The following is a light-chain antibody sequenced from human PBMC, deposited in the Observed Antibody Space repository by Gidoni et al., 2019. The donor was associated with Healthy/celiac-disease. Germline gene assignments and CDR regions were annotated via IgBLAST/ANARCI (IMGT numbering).Light chain of an antibody. J-gene: IGKJ1*01. CDR2: DAS. CDR3: QHYNSYSET. Sequence: DIQMTQSPSTRSASVGDRVTITCRASQSISSWLAWYQQKPGKAPKLLIYDASSLESGVPARFSGSGSGTEFTLTISSLQPDDFATYYCQHYNSYSETFGQGTKVEIK. V-gene: IGKV1-5*01. CDR1: QSISSW.